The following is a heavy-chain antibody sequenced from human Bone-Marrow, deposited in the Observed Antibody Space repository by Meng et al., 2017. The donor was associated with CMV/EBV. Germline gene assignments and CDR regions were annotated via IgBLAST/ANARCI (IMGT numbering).Heavy chain of an antibody. J-gene: IGHJ5*02. V-gene: IGHV3-30-3*01. CDR3: ARDQGARVIFGGVIKHNNWFDP. D-gene: IGHD3-3*01. CDR2: ISYDGNKK. Sequence: YAMHWVRQAPGKGLEWVAFISYDGNKKYYADSVKGRFNISRDNSKNTLYLQMNSLRAEDTAVYHCARDQGARVIFGGVIKHNNWFDPWGQGTLVTVSS. CDR1: YA.